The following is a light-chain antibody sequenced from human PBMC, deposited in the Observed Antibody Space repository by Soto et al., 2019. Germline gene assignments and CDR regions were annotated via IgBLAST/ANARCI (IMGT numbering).Light chain of an antibody. V-gene: IGLV1-40*01. J-gene: IGLJ1*01. CDR3: QSYDFSLSGYV. Sequence: QSVLTQPPSVSGAPGQRVTISCTGSSSNIGAGYDVHWYQQLPGTAPKLLVYGNNNRPSGVPDRFSGSKSDTSASLGITGLQAEDEADYYCQSYDFSLSGYVFGTGTKVTVL. CDR1: SSNIGAGYD. CDR2: GNN.